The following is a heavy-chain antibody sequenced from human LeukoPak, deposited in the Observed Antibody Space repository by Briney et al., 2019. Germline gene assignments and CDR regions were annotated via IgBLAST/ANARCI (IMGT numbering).Heavy chain of an antibody. CDR1: GDSISNSDYY. V-gene: IGHV4-39*01. CDR2: INYSGRT. Sequence: SETLSLTCTVSGDSISNSDYYWGWIRQPPGKGLEWIALINYSGRTFYNQSLRSRVTISVDMSKNQFSLGLNSVTAADTAVYYCARRRKDLNWFDPWGQGTLVTVSS. CDR3: ARRRKDLNWFDP. J-gene: IGHJ5*02.